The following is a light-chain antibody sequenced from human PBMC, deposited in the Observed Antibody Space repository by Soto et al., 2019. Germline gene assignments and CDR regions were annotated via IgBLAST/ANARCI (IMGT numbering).Light chain of an antibody. CDR1: SSDVGGYNY. CDR3: CSYAASNTFV. Sequence: QSALTQPRSVSGSPGQSVTISCTGNSSDVGGYNYVSWYQQYSGKAPKVMIYDVSKRPSGVPDRFSGSKSGNTASLTISGLQAEDEADYYCCSYAASNTFVCGTGTKVTVL. V-gene: IGLV2-11*01. CDR2: DVS. J-gene: IGLJ1*01.